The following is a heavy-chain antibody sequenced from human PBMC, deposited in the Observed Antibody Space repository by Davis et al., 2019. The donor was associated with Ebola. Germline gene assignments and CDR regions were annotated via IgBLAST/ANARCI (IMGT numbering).Heavy chain of an antibody. CDR3: ARRSHY. Sequence: GGSLRPSCAAPGFTFSSPWMTWVRQAPGKGLEWVANIKQDGSEKYCVDSVKGRFTISRDNAKNSVYLQMNSLRAEDTAVYYCARRSHYWGQGTLVTVSS. D-gene: IGHD6-6*01. CDR2: IKQDGSEK. CDR1: GFTFSSPW. V-gene: IGHV3-7*01. J-gene: IGHJ4*02.